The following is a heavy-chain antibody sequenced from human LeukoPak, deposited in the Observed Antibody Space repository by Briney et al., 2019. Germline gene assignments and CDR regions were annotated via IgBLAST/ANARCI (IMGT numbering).Heavy chain of an antibody. D-gene: IGHD2-15*01. CDR2: IYYSGST. J-gene: IGHJ3*02. CDR1: GGPISSHY. CDR3: ARERYCSGGSCYYRDAFDI. Sequence: SETLSLTCTVSGGPISSHYWSWIRQPPGKGLEWIGYIYYSGSTNYNPSLKSRVTISVDTSKNQFSLKLSSVTAADTAVYYCARERYCSGGSCYYRDAFDIWGQGTMVTVSS. V-gene: IGHV4-59*11.